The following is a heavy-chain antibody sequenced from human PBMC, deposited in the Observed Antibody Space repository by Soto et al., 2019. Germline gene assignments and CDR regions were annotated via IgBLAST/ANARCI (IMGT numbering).Heavy chain of an antibody. Sequence: SETLSLTCTVSGGSINNYYWSWIRQPPGKGLEWIGYIYYSGSTNYNPSLKSRVTISVDPSKNQFSLKLSSVTAADTAVYYCARANYDSGSYSWFDPWGQGTLVTVSS. J-gene: IGHJ5*02. V-gene: IGHV4-59*01. CDR1: GGSINNYY. CDR3: ARANYDSGSYSWFDP. D-gene: IGHD3-10*01. CDR2: IYYSGST.